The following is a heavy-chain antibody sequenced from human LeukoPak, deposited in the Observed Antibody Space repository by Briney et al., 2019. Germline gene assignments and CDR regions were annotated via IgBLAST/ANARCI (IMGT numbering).Heavy chain of an antibody. D-gene: IGHD3-10*01. CDR3: ARGPMVRGLITYAEYLQH. Sequence: ASVKVSCKASGDTFSSYAISWVRQAPGQGLEWMGGIIPIFGTANYAQNFQGRVTITADESTATAYMELSSLKSEDTAVYYCARGPMVRGLITYAEYLQHWGQGTLVTVSS. CDR1: GDTFSSYA. J-gene: IGHJ1*01. CDR2: IIPIFGTA. V-gene: IGHV1-69*13.